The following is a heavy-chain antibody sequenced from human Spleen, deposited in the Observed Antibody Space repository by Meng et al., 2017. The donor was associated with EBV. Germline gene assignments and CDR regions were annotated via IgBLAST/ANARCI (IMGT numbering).Heavy chain of an antibody. CDR1: GGSVNTNTFY. Sequence: HVALRGSGPRLVRPSETLSLTCFVSGGSVNTNTFYWSWIRQPPGKTLEWIGYSYSSGRTSYNPSLKSRVTISVDTSKNQFSLRLASVTAADTAVYYCARDDFYWGQGILVTVSS. CDR3: ARDDFY. D-gene: IGHD2-21*02. J-gene: IGHJ4*02. V-gene: IGHV4-61*01. CDR2: SYSSGRT.